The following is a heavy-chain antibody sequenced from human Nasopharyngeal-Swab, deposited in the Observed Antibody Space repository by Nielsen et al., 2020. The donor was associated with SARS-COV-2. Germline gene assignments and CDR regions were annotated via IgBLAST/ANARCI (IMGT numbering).Heavy chain of an antibody. CDR1: GFTFSSYG. CDR3: ARAHPRSCTDGVCFRSQVYNWFDP. V-gene: IGHV3-30*03. J-gene: IGHJ5*02. D-gene: IGHD2-8*01. Sequence: GESLKISCAASGFTFSSYGMHWVRQAPGKGLEWVAVISYDESNKYYADSVKGRFTISRDNSKNTLYLQMNSLRAEDTAVYYCARAHPRSCTDGVCFRSQVYNWFDPWGQGTLVTVSS. CDR2: ISYDESNK.